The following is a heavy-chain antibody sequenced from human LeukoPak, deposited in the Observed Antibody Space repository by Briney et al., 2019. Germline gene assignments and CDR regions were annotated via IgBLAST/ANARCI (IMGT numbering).Heavy chain of an antibody. Sequence: GGSLRLSCIASGFSFSGHWMHWARQLPGKGLVWVSRISPTGSTTSYADSVKGRFTVSRDNAKDTLYLQVNNLRAEDTAVYYCARGPNSNWSGLDFWGQGTLLTVSS. CDR2: ISPTGSTT. CDR3: ARGPNSNWSGLDF. V-gene: IGHV3-74*01. D-gene: IGHD6-6*01. CDR1: GFSFSGHW. J-gene: IGHJ4*02.